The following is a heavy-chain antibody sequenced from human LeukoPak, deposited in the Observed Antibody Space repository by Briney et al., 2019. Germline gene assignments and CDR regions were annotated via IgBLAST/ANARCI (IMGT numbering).Heavy chain of an antibody. J-gene: IGHJ4*02. CDR1: GGSTGSSSYY. CDR3: ARTAGYCSGGTCVDS. V-gene: IGHV4-39*01. Sequence: KPSETLSLTCSVSGGSTGSSSYYWGWIRQPPGKGLEWIGSIYYSGSTYYNPSLKSRLTIAADTSKNQFSLRLSSVTAADTAVYYCARTAGYCSGGTCVDSWGQGTLITVSS. CDR2: IYYSGST. D-gene: IGHD2-15*01.